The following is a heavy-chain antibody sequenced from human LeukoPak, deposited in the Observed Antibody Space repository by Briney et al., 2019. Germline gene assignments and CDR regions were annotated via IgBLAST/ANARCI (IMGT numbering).Heavy chain of an antibody. Sequence: PSETLSLTCTVSDGSISGYYWSWIRQPPGKGLEWIGYIYYSGSTNYNPSLKSRVTISVDTSKNQFSLKLSSVTAADTAVYYCARDASIAARPNYFDYWGQGTLVTVSS. D-gene: IGHD6-6*01. CDR2: IYYSGST. CDR3: ARDASIAARPNYFDY. CDR1: DGSISGYY. J-gene: IGHJ4*02. V-gene: IGHV4-59*01.